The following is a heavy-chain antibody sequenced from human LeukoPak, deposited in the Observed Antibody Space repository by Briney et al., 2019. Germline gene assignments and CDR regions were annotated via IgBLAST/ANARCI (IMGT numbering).Heavy chain of an antibody. CDR1: GGSISSYS. Sequence: SETLSLTCNVSGGSISSYSWSWIRQPAGKGLEWIGRLFISGAANYNPSLKSRVTVSIDTSKSHLSLRLTSVTAADTAAYYCARERGSVESQFYFDYWGQGTLVTVSS. CDR3: ARERGSVESQFYFDY. CDR2: LFISGAA. D-gene: IGHD2-21*01. V-gene: IGHV4-4*07. J-gene: IGHJ4*02.